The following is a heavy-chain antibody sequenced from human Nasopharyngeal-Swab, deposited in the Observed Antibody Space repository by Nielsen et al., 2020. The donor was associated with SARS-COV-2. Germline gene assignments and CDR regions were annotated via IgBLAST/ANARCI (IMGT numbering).Heavy chain of an antibody. CDR2: TSWNSGSI. CDR3: ATEDSSSSVPDY. V-gene: IGHV3-9*01. Sequence: SLKISCAASGFTFDDYAMHWVRQAPRKGLEWVSGTSWNSGSIGHADSVKGRLTISRDHAKNSLYLQMHSLRAEDTAFYYWATEDSSSSVPDYWGQGTLVTVSS. D-gene: IGHD6-6*01. CDR1: GFTFDDYA. J-gene: IGHJ4*02.